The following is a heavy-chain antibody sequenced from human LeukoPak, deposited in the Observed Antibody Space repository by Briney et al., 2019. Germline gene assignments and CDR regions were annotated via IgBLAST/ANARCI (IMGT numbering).Heavy chain of an antibody. V-gene: IGHV3-64*01. CDR2: ISSNGGST. Sequence: PGGSLRLSCAASGFTFSSYAMHWVRQAPGKGLEYVSAISSNGGSTYYANSVKGRFTISRDNSKNTLYLQMGSLRAEDMAVYYCARDGSGAGYSYGPDDAFDIWGQGTMVTVSS. CDR3: ARDGSGAGYSYGPDDAFDI. D-gene: IGHD5-18*01. CDR1: GFTFSSYA. J-gene: IGHJ3*02.